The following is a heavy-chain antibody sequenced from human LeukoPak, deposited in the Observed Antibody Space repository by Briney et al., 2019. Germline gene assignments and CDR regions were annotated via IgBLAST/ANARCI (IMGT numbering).Heavy chain of an antibody. CDR2: ISYDGSNK. Sequence: GGSLRLSCAASGFTFSSYGMHWVRKAPGKGLEWVAVISYDGSNKYYADSVKGRFTISRDNSKNTLSLQMNSLRVEDTAVYFCAREKGRGIISPYYDYWGQGTLVTVSS. CDR3: AREKGRGIISPYYDY. V-gene: IGHV3-30*03. D-gene: IGHD3-10*01. J-gene: IGHJ4*02. CDR1: GFTFSSYG.